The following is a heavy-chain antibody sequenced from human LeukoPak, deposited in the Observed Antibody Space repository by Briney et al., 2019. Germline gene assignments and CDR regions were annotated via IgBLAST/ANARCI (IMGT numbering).Heavy chain of an antibody. J-gene: IGHJ4*02. D-gene: IGHD3-22*01. CDR2: IKEDGSEK. CDR1: GGSISSGDYY. V-gene: IGHV3-7*01. Sequence: ETLSLTCTVSGGSISSGDYYWSWIRQPPGKGLEWVANIKEDGSEKHYVDSVKGRFTISRDNAKTSLHLQMNSLRAEDTAVYYCARGRYHMDSSGYSSFYYWGQGTRVTVSS. CDR3: ARGRYHMDSSGYSSFYY.